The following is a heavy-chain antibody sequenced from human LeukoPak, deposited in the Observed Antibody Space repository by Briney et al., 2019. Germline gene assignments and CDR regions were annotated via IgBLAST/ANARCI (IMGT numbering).Heavy chain of an antibody. Sequence: SGTLSLTCAVSGGSISGSNWWSWVRQPPGKGLEWIGEIYHSGSTNYNPSLKSRVTISVDKSKNQFSLKLSSVTAADTAVYYCARDVAYGDSSYYFDYWGQGTLVTVSS. CDR2: IYHSGST. J-gene: IGHJ4*02. D-gene: IGHD4-17*01. CDR1: GGSISGSNW. V-gene: IGHV4-4*02. CDR3: ARDVAYGDSSYYFDY.